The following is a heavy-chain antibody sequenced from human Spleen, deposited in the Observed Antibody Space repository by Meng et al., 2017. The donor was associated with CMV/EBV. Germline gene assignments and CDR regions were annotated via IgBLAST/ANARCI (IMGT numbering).Heavy chain of an antibody. Sequence: ASVKVSCKASGYTFTAHYFHWVRQAPGAGLEWMGWINPDTGDARYAPNFQGRVTLTSDTSISTAYMQLSRLQSDDTAVYYCARLFHTILGTAYYYGMDVWGPGTMVTVSS. D-gene: IGHD3-3*01. CDR2: INPDTGDA. V-gene: IGHV1-2*02. J-gene: IGHJ6*02. CDR3: ARLFHTILGTAYYYGMDV. CDR1: GYTFTAHY.